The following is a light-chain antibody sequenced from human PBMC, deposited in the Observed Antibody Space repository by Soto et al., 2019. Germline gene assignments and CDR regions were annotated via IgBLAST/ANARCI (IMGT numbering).Light chain of an antibody. CDR1: SSDVGVYNY. Sequence: QSALTQPASVSGSPGQSITISCTGTSSDVGVYNYVSWYQHHPGKAPKLMIYEVSNRPSGVSNRFSGSKSGNTASLTISGLQAEDEADYYCNSYTSSSTQVFGTG. CDR2: EVS. J-gene: IGLJ1*01. V-gene: IGLV2-14*01. CDR3: NSYTSSSTQV.